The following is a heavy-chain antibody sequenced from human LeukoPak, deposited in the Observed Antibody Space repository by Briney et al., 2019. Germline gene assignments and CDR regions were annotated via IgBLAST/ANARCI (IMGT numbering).Heavy chain of an antibody. CDR2: IYSGGST. CDR1: GFTFSTYW. J-gene: IGHJ3*02. CDR3: ARAMGRGVDAFDI. V-gene: IGHV3-66*01. D-gene: IGHD3-10*01. Sequence: GSLRLSCAASGFTFSTYWMSWVRQAPGKGLEWVSVIYSGGSTYYADSVKGRFTISRDNSKNTLYLQMNSLRAEDTAVYYCARAMGRGVDAFDIWGQGTMVTVSS.